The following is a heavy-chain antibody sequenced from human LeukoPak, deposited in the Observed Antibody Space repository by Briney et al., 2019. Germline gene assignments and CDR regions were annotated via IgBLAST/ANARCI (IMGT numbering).Heavy chain of an antibody. CDR1: GGSISSGGYS. Sequence: SQTLSLTCAVSGGSISSGGYSWSWIRQPPGRGLEWIGYIYYSGSTNYNPSLKSRVIMSADTSKNQLYLTLISVTAADTAVYYCARYDWGYYKYYGLDVWGQGTTVTVSS. V-gene: IGHV4-30-4*07. J-gene: IGHJ6*02. CDR2: IYYSGST. CDR3: ARYDWGYYKYYGLDV. D-gene: IGHD3-16*01.